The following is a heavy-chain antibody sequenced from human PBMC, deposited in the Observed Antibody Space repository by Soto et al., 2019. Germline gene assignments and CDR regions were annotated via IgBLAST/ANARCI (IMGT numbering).Heavy chain of an antibody. V-gene: IGHV3-23*01. J-gene: IGHJ4*02. CDR1: GFTFSSYA. CDR2: ISGSGGST. Sequence: GGSLSLSCAASGFTFSSYAMSWVRQTPGKGLEWVSAISGSGGSTYYADSVKGRFTISRDNSKNTLYLQMNSLRAEDTAVYYCATNVDTVTFDYWGQGTLVTVSS. CDR3: ATNVDTVTFDY. D-gene: IGHD5-18*01.